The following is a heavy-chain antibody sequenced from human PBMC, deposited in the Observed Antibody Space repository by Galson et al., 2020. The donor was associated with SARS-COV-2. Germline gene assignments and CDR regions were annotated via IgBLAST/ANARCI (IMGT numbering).Heavy chain of an antibody. V-gene: IGHV1-3*01. Sequence: ASVKVSCKASGYTFTSYAMHWVRQAPGQRLEWMGWINAGNGNTKYSQKFQGRVTITRDTSASTAYMELSSLRSEDTAVYYCARARQWLATYYMDVWGKGTTVTVSS. CDR2: INAGNGNT. D-gene: IGHD6-19*01. J-gene: IGHJ6*03. CDR3: ARARQWLATYYMDV. CDR1: GYTFTSYA.